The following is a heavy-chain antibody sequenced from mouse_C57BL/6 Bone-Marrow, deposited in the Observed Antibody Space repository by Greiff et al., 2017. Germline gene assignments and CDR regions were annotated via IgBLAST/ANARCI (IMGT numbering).Heavy chain of an antibody. J-gene: IGHJ4*01. CDR3: VRQGTFTGTEAMDY. D-gene: IGHD4-1*01. Sequence: EVQVVESGGGLVQPKGSLKLSCAASGFSFNTYAMNWVRQAPGKGLEWVARIRSKRNNYATYYADSVKDRFTISRDDSESMLYLQMNNLKTEDTAMYYCVRQGTFTGTEAMDYWGQGTSVTVSS. CDR2: IRSKRNNYAT. CDR1: GFSFNTYA. V-gene: IGHV10-1*01.